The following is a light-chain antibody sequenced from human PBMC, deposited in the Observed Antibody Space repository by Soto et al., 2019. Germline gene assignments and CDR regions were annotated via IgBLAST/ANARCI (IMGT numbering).Light chain of an antibody. CDR3: QQYNNWPDMYT. Sequence: EIVMTQSPATLYVSPGERATLSCRASQSLSSSIAWYQQKPGQAPRLLIYGASTRATGIPARFSSSGSGTEFTLTISSLQSEDFAVYYCQQYNNWPDMYTFGQGTKLEIK. V-gene: IGKV3-15*01. CDR1: QSLSSS. CDR2: GAS. J-gene: IGKJ2*01.